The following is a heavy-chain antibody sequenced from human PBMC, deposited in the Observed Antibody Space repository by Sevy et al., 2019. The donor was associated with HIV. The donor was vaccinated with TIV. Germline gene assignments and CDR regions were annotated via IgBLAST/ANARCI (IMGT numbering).Heavy chain of an antibody. D-gene: IGHD2-21*02. CDR2: ISHDGNYK. J-gene: IGHJ4*02. CDR1: GFTFSNYD. V-gene: IGHV3-30-3*01. CDR3: ARLFSCGGDCYYLDY. Sequence: GGSLRLSCAASGFTFSNYDMHWVRQAPGKGLEWVAVISHDGNYKNYADSVKVRFTISRDDFKNRLYLQMSSLRPEDMAVYFCARLFSCGGDCYYLDYWGQGALVTVSS.